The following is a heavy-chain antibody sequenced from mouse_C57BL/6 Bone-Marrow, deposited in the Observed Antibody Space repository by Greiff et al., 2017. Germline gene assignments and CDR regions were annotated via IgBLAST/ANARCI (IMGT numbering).Heavy chain of an antibody. D-gene: IGHD2-3*01. CDR1: GFTFSDYG. J-gene: IGHJ1*03. CDR3: ARKGRYDGYFYWYFDV. Sequence: EVQRVESGGGLVKPGGSLKLSCAASGFTFSDYGMHWVRQAPEQGLEWVAYISSGSSTIYYADTVKGRFTISRDNAKNTLFLQMTSLRSEDTAMYYCARKGRYDGYFYWYFDVWGTGTAVTVSS. CDR2: ISSGSSTI. V-gene: IGHV5-17*01.